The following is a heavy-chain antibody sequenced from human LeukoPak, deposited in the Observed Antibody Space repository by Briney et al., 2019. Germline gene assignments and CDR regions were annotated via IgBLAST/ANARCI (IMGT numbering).Heavy chain of an antibody. CDR2: IYYSGST. D-gene: IGHD2-21*02. CDR1: GGSISSSSYY. CDR3: ARRVAYCGGDCYHFDY. V-gene: IGHV4-39*01. Sequence: KPSGTLSLTCTVSGGSISSSSYYWGWIRQPPGKGLEWIGSIYYSGSTYYNPSLKSRVTISVDTSKNQFSLKLSSVTAADTAVYYCARRVAYCGGDCYHFDYWGQGTLVTVSS. J-gene: IGHJ4*02.